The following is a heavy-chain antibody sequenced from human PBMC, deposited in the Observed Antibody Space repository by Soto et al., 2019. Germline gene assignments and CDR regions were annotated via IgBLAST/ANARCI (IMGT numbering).Heavy chain of an antibody. V-gene: IGHV3-43*01. CDR1: GFTFDDYT. CDR3: AKDILKFLEWFGPGHYGMDV. Sequence: PGGSLRLSCAASGFTFDDYTMHWVRQAPGKGLEWVSLISWDGGSTYYADSVKGRFTISRDNSKNSLYLQMNSLRTEDTALYYCAKDILKFLEWFGPGHYGMDVWGQGTTVTVSS. D-gene: IGHD3-3*01. CDR2: ISWDGGST. J-gene: IGHJ6*02.